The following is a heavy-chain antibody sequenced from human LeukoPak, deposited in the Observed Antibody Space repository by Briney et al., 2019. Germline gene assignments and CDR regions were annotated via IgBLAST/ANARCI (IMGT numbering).Heavy chain of an antibody. Sequence: GGSLRLSCAASGFTFSSYAMHWVRQAPGKGLEWVAVISYDGSNKYYADSVKGRFTISRDNSKNTLYLQMNSLRAEDTAVYYCARSMAQYYYGSGSLAGGFDYWGQGTLVTVSS. CDR1: GFTFSSYA. CDR3: ARSMAQYYYGSGSLAGGFDY. V-gene: IGHV3-30*01. D-gene: IGHD3-10*01. CDR2: ISYDGSNK. J-gene: IGHJ4*02.